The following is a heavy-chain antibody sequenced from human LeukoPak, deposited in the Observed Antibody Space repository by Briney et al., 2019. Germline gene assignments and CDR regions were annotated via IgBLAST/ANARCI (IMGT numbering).Heavy chain of an antibody. D-gene: IGHD3-9*01. J-gene: IGHJ4*02. CDR1: GFTFSSYS. V-gene: IGHV3-21*01. CDR3: ARQALYYDILTGYFDY. Sequence: NPGGSLRLSCAASGFTFSSYSMNWVRQAPGKGLEWVSSISSSSSYIYYADSVKGRFTISRDNAKKSLYLQMNSLRAEDTAVYYCARQALYYDILTGYFDYWGQGTLVTVSS. CDR2: ISSSSSYI.